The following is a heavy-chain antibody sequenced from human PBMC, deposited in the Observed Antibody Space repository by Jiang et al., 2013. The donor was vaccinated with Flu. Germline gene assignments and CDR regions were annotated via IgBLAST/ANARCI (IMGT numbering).Heavy chain of an antibody. Sequence: GPGLVKPSQTLSLTCTVSGGSISSGHYYWTWIRQPPGKGLECIGYIYYTGSTYYNPSLKSRVTISVDTSKNQFSLKLTSVTAADTAVYYCARVVGSGYCSGGNCYVDYWGQGTLVTVSS. J-gene: IGHJ4*02. CDR2: IYYTGST. V-gene: IGHV4-30-4*08. CDR1: GGSISSGHYY. D-gene: IGHD2-15*01. CDR3: ARVVGSGYCSGGNCYVDY.